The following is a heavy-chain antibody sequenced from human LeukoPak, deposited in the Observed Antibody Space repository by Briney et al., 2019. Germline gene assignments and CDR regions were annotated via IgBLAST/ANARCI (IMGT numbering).Heavy chain of an antibody. Sequence: SETLSLTCTVSGGSISSSSYYWGWIRQPPGKGLEWIGSIYYSGSTYYNPSLKSRVTISVDTSKYQFSLKLSSVTAADTAVYYCARHSISDIVVVPASYFDYWGQGILVTVSS. CDR2: IYYSGST. CDR1: GGSISSSSYY. J-gene: IGHJ4*02. V-gene: IGHV4-39*01. CDR3: ARHSISDIVVVPASYFDY. D-gene: IGHD2-2*01.